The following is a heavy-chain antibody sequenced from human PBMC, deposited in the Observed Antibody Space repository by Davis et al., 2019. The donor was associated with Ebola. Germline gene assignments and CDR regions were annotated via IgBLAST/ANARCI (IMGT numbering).Heavy chain of an antibody. D-gene: IGHD2-15*01. J-gene: IGHJ5*02. CDR1: GFTVSSNY. CDR3: ARGGYCSGGSCHNWFDP. V-gene: IGHV3-33*08. CDR2: IWYDGSNK. Sequence: GESLKISCAASGFTVSSNYMSWVRQAPGKGLEWVAVIWYDGSNKYYADSVKGRFTISRDNSKNTLYLQMNSLRAEDTAVYYCARGGYCSGGSCHNWFDPWGQGTLVTVSS.